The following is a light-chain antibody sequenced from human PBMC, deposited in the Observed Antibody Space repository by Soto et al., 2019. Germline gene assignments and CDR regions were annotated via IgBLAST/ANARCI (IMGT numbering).Light chain of an antibody. CDR2: DAS. CDR1: QSISSW. J-gene: IGKJ4*02. V-gene: IGKV1-5*01. Sequence: DIQMTHSPSTLSASVGDRATITCRASQSISSWLAWYQQKPGKAPKLLIYDASSLESGVPSRFSGSGSGTEFTLTISSLQPDDFATYYCQQYNSYSLTFGGGTKVDIK. CDR3: QQYNSYSLT.